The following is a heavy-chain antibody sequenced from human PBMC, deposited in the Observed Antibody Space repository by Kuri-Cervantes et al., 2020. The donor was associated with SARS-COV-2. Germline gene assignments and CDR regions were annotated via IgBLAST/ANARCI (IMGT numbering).Heavy chain of an antibody. D-gene: IGHD6-6*01. CDR1: GYTFTSYG. V-gene: IGHV1-18*04. CDR3: ARVYSSSSFGRRTDYYYYGMDV. J-gene: IGHJ6*02. Sequence: ASVKVSCKTSGYTFTSYGINWVRQAPGQGLEWMGWINAYNGDTNHAQKFQGRLTMIRDTSTSTTYMELRSLRSDDTAVYYCARVYSSSSFGRRTDYYYYGMDVWGQGTTVTVSS. CDR2: INAYNGDT.